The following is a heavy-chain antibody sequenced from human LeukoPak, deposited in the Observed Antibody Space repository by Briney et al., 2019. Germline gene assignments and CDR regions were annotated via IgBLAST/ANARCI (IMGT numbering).Heavy chain of an antibody. CDR3: ASGDLGYYYMDV. CDR1: GGSISSSSYY. J-gene: IGHJ6*03. V-gene: IGHV4-39*07. Sequence: SETLSLTCTVSGGSISSSSYYWGWIRQPPGKGLEWIGSIYYSGSTYYNPSLKSRVTISVDASKNQFSLKLSSVTAADTAVYYCASGDLGYYYMDVWGKGTTVTVSS. CDR2: IYYSGST.